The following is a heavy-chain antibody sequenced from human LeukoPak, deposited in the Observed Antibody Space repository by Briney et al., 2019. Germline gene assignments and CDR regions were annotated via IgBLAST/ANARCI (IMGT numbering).Heavy chain of an antibody. V-gene: IGHV1-18*01. Sequence: ASVKVSCKASGYTFTSYGISWVRQAPGQGLEWMGWISAYNGNTNYAQKLQGRVTMTTDTSTSTAYMELRSLRSDDTAVYYCARAPADPPYCSGGSCYSYYYYMDVWGKGTTVTVSS. CDR1: GYTFTSYG. CDR3: ARAPADPPYCSGGSCYSYYYYMDV. CDR2: ISAYNGNT. J-gene: IGHJ6*03. D-gene: IGHD2-15*01.